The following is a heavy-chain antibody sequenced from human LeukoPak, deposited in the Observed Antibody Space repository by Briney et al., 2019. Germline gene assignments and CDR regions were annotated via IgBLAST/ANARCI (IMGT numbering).Heavy chain of an antibody. CDR1: GFTFSSYG. CDR3: VKDRGIAAAVTFDY. CDR2: ISGSGGST. Sequence: GGSLRLSCAASGFTFSSYGMHWVRQAPGKGLEWVSAISGSGGSTYYADSVKGRFTISRDNSKNTLYLQMNSLRAEDTAVYYCVKDRGIAAAVTFDYWGQGTLVTVSS. D-gene: IGHD6-13*01. V-gene: IGHV3-23*01. J-gene: IGHJ4*02.